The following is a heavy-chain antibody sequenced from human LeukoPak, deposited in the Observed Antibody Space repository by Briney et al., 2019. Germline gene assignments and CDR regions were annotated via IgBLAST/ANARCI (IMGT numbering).Heavy chain of an antibody. V-gene: IGHV4-34*01. CDR3: ASGRWLQLFY. Sequence: SETLSLTCAVYGGSFSGYYWSWIRQPPGKGLEWIGEINHSGSTNYNPSLKSRVTISVDTSKNQFSLKLSSVTAADTAVYYCASGRWLQLFYWGQGTLVTASS. CDR2: INHSGST. D-gene: IGHD5-24*01. CDR1: GGSFSGYY. J-gene: IGHJ4*02.